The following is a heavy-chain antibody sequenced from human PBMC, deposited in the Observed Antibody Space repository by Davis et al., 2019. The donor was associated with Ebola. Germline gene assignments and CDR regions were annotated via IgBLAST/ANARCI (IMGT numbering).Heavy chain of an antibody. CDR2: VHGGNGNT. CDR3: ARASFGYNSGWYADY. D-gene: IGHD6-19*01. J-gene: IGHJ4*02. CDR1: GGTFSSYA. Sequence: AASVTVSCKASGGTFSSYAISWVRQAPGQRLEWMGWVHGGNGNTKYSQRFQGRVTITTDTSASTVYLDLTSLRSEDTAVFYCARASFGYNSGWYADYWGPGSLVTVSS. V-gene: IGHV1-3*01.